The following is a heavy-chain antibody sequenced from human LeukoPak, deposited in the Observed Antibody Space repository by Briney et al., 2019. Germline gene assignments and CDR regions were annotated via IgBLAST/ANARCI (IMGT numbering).Heavy chain of an antibody. CDR3: ARSPHSMYYYDRDGAFDI. Sequence: SETLSLTCTVSRGPISTYYWTWIRQPPGKGLEWIGYTYYTGSTNYNPSLESRVTISVDTSKNQFSLKLRSVTAADTAVYYCARSPHSMYYYDRDGAFDIWGQGTMVTVSS. J-gene: IGHJ3*02. CDR2: TYYTGST. D-gene: IGHD3-22*01. V-gene: IGHV4-59*01. CDR1: RGPISTYY.